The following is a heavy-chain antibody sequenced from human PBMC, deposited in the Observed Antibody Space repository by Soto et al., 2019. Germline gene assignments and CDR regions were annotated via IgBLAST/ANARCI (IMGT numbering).Heavy chain of an antibody. CDR3: ARSRGYYFDY. D-gene: IGHD3-10*01. CDR2: IYYSGST. Sequence: SETLSLTCTVSGVSISSSSYYWGWIRQPPGKGLEWIGSIYYSGSTYYNPSLKSRVTISVDTSKNQFSLKLSSVTAADTAVYYCARSRGYYFDYWGQGTLVTVSS. V-gene: IGHV4-39*01. CDR1: GVSISSSSYY. J-gene: IGHJ4*02.